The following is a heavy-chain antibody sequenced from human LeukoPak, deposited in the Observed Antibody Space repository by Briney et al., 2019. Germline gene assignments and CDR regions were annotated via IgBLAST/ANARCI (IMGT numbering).Heavy chain of an antibody. CDR2: LNLDGSTT. V-gene: IGHV3-74*01. Sequence: GSLTLSFVASGFIFSKQWMHWVRQAPGKGLVWVSRLNLDGSTTSYADSVKGRFTISRDNAKNTLYLQMNSLRVDDTGVYYCARESSGSYWGWGQGTLVTVSS. CDR3: ARESSGSYWG. J-gene: IGHJ4*02. CDR1: GFIFSKQW. D-gene: IGHD3-10*01.